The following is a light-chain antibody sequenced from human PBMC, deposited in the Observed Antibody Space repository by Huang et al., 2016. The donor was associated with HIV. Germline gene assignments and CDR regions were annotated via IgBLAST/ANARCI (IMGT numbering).Light chain of an antibody. CDR3: QCRSTWPPVT. J-gene: IGKJ5*01. V-gene: IGKV3-11*01. CDR2: YAS. Sequence: EIVLTQSPATLSLSPGERATPSRGTNHSVGSSLAWYQQKRGQPPRILLYYASNMATDNPARFSGSGSGTDFTLTISNLEPEDCAVYFCQCRSTWPPVTFGQGTRLEIK. CDR1: HSVGSS.